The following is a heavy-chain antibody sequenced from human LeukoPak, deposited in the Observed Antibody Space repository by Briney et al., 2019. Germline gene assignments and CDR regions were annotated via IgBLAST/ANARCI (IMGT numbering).Heavy chain of an antibody. CDR2: IYYSGST. CDR3: ARGYSSSSGRPDY. CDR1: GGSISSYY. D-gene: IGHD6-6*01. J-gene: IGHJ4*02. V-gene: IGHV4-59*08. Sequence: SETLSLTCTVSGGSISSYYWSWIRQPPGKGLEWIGYIYYSGSTNYDPSLKSRVTISVDTSKKQFSLKLSSVTAADTAVYYCARGYSSSSGRPDYWGQGTLVTVSS.